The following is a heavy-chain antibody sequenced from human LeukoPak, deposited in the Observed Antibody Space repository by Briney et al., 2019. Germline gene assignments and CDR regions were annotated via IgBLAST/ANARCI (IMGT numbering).Heavy chain of an antibody. CDR3: ARDGWTSCYVY. D-gene: IGHD2-2*01. Sequence: GGSLRLSCAASGFTFSSYSMNWVRQAPGTGLEWVSSISSSSYIYYADSVKGRFTISRDNAKNSLYLQMNSLRAEDTAVYYCARDGWTSCYVYWGQGTLVTVSS. CDR2: ISSSSYI. V-gene: IGHV3-21*01. CDR1: GFTFSSYS. J-gene: IGHJ4*02.